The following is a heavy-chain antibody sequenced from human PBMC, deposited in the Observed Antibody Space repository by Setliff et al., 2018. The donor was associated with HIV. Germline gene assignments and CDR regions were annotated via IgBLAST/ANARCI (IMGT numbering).Heavy chain of an antibody. CDR2: INSASGGT. J-gene: IGHJ3*02. V-gene: IGHV1-2*02. CDR3: ARDYIHGFDI. CDR1: GYTFTDNY. Sequence: ASVKVSCKASGYTFTDNYIHWVRQAPGQGLEWMAWINSASGGTNYAQNFQGRVTVTRDTSINTVYLEVNGLKSDDTAVYYCARDYIHGFDIWGQGTMVTVSS.